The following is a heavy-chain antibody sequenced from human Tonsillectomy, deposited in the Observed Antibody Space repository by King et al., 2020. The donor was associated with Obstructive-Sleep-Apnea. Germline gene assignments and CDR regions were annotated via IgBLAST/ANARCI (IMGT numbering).Heavy chain of an antibody. Sequence: VQLVESGGGLVQSGGSLRLSCAASGFSVRSDYMTWVRQAPGKGLEWVSLIYSADTTYYADSVEGRFTISRHRSNNTLYLQLNSLRVEDTAVYYCARGWWSADFWSGYHCFDIWCQGTMVTFSS. CDR3: ARGWWSADFWSGYHCFDI. CDR1: GFSVRSDY. J-gene: IGHJ3*02. CDR2: IYSADTT. D-gene: IGHD3-3*01. V-gene: IGHV3-53*04.